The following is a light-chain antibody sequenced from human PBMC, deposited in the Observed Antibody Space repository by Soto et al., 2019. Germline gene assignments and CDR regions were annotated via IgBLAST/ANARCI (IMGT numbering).Light chain of an antibody. CDR3: QQYNNWPPR. V-gene: IGKV3-15*01. CDR1: QSICSV. J-gene: IGKJ4*01. Sequence: EKVMRQSPATLSVSPWKRATLSCRASQSICSVLASYQQKPGQAPRLLICGASTRATGIPARFSGSGSGTEFTLTISSLLSEDFAVYHCQQYNNWPPRFGGGTKVEMK. CDR2: GAS.